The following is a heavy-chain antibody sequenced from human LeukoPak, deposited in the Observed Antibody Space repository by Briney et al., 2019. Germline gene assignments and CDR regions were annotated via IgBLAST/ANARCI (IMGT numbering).Heavy chain of an antibody. V-gene: IGHV1-18*04. CDR3: ARGELLWFGLYYFDY. J-gene: IGHJ4*02. Sequence: GASVKVSCKASGYTFTSYGISWVRQAPGQGLEWMGWISAYKGNTNYAQKLQGRVTMTTDTSTSTAYMELRSLRSDDTAVYYCARGELLWFGLYYFDYWGQGTLVTVSS. D-gene: IGHD3-10*01. CDR2: ISAYKGNT. CDR1: GYTFTSYG.